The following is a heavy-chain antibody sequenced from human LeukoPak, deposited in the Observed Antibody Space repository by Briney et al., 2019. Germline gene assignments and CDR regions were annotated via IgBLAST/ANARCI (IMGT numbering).Heavy chain of an antibody. CDR3: AINSSSAGSAFDY. J-gene: IGHJ4*02. D-gene: IGHD6-6*01. Sequence: SVKVSCKASGGTFSSYTISWVRQAPGQGLEWMGRIIPIFGTANYAQKFQARVTITTDESTSTAYMELSSLRSEDTAVYYCAINSSSAGSAFDYWGQGTLVTVSS. CDR2: IIPIFGTA. CDR1: GGTFSSYT. V-gene: IGHV1-69*05.